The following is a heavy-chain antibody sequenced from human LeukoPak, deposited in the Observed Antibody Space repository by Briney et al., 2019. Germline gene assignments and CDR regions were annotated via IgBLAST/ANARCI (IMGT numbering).Heavy chain of an antibody. V-gene: IGHV4-34*01. CDR1: GGSFSGYY. D-gene: IGHD3-10*01. CDR3: ARGLMYYYAQYYFDY. Sequence: SETLYLTCAVYGGSFSGYYWSWIRQPPGKGLEWIGEINHSGSTNYNPSLKSRVTISVDTSKNQFSLKLSSVTAADTAVYYCARGLMYYYAQYYFDYWGQGTLVTVSS. J-gene: IGHJ4*02. CDR2: INHSGST.